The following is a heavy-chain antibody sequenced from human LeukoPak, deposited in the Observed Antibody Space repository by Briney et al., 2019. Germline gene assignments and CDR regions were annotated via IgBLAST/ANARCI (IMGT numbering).Heavy chain of an antibody. V-gene: IGHV4-59*11. Sequence: PSETLSLTCTVSGDSISTHFWGWIRQPPGKGLEWVGYIYYKGTTYNNPSLKSRVTISVDTSKSQVSVKLSSVTAADTAVYYCARDRGMPTGRGYWFDPWGQGTLVTVSS. CDR3: ARDRGMPTGRGYWFDP. D-gene: IGHD5-24*01. CDR2: IYYKGTT. CDR1: GDSISTHF. J-gene: IGHJ5*02.